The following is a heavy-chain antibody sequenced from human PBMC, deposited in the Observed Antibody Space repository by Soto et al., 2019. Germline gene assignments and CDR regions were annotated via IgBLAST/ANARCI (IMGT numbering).Heavy chain of an antibody. CDR2: IYYSGRT. CDR1: DESSISRSYY. Sequence: LEMMSLTCIVADESSISRSYYCVWIRQPPGKGLEWIGSIYYSGRTYYNPSFKSRVTISIDTSKNQFSLKLSSVTATDTAVYYCARQRTTVVTQAYFDHWGQGALVTVSS. J-gene: IGHJ4*02. V-gene: IGHV4-39*01. CDR3: ARQRTTVVTQAYFDH. D-gene: IGHD2-21*02.